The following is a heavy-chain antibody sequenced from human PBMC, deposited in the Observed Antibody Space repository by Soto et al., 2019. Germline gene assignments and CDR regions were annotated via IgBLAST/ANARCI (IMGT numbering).Heavy chain of an antibody. Sequence: GGSLILSCAASGFTFSDHYMDWVRQAPGTGLEWVGRIRNKANSYTTEYAASVKGRFTIARDDSNNSVDLQMSSRKTEDTAVYCCVRGNNWYFDYWVQGP. CDR2: IRNKANSYTT. CDR3: VRGNNWYFDY. J-gene: IGHJ4*02. D-gene: IGHD1-20*01. V-gene: IGHV3-72*01. CDR1: GFTFSDHY.